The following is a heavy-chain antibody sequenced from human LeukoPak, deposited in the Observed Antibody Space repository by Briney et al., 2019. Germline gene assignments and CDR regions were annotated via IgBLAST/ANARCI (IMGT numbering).Heavy chain of an antibody. Sequence: SETLSLTCAVYGGTFSGYYWGWIRQPPGKRLEWVGESNDSGGTNYNPSLKSRVTISADKSKNQFSLKLSSVTAADTAVYYCARDGDYCSSTSCFTYFDYWGQGTLVTVSS. CDR1: GGTFSGYY. V-gene: IGHV4-34*01. CDR3: ARDGDYCSSTSCFTYFDY. D-gene: IGHD2-2*01. CDR2: SNDSGGT. J-gene: IGHJ4*02.